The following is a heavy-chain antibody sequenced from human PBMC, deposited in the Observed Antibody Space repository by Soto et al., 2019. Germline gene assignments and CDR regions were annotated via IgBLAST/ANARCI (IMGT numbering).Heavy chain of an antibody. J-gene: IGHJ5*02. V-gene: IGHV4-4*02. D-gene: IGHD3-10*01. Sequence: SETLSLTCAVSGGSISSSNWWSWVRQPPGKGLEWIGEIYHSGSTNYNPSLKSRVTISVDKSKNQFSLKLSSVTAADTAVYYCARDLSTGGLIRTNWFAPWGQGTLVTVSS. CDR3: ARDLSTGGLIRTNWFAP. CDR2: IYHSGST. CDR1: GGSISSSNW.